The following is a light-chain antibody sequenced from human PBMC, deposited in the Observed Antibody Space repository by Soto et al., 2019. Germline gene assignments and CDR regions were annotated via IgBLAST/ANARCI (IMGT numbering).Light chain of an antibody. CDR1: QSVSSN. CDR2: GAS. V-gene: IGKV3-15*01. CDR3: QQYNNWPIPQMT. J-gene: IGKJ1*01. Sequence: EIVMTQSPATLSVSPGERATLSCRASQSVSSNLAWYQQKPGQAPRLLIYGASTRATGIPARFSGSGSGTEFTLTISSLQSEDFAVYYCQQYNNWPIPQMTFRQGTKVEIK.